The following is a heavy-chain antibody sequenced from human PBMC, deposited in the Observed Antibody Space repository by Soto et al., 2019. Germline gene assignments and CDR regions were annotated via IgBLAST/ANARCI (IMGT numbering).Heavy chain of an antibody. CDR3: ARVLGGRDYDFWSGYYTPTANWFDP. D-gene: IGHD3-3*01. V-gene: IGHV4-31*03. J-gene: IGHJ5*02. CDR1: GGSISSGGYY. Sequence: SETLSLTYTVSGGSISSGGYYWSWIRQHPGKGLEWIGYIYYSGSTYYNPSLKSRVTISVDTSKNQFSLKLSSVTAADTAVYYCARVLGGRDYDFWSGYYTPTANWFDPWGQGTLVTVSS. CDR2: IYYSGST.